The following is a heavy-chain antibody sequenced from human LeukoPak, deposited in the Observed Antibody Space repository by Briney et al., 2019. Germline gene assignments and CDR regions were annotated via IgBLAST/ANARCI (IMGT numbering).Heavy chain of an antibody. J-gene: IGHJ3*02. V-gene: IGHV4-39*07. CDR2: VYYSGST. D-gene: IGHD1-1*01. Sequence: SETLSLTCTVSSGSISSNRYYWGWIRQPPGKGLEWIGRVYYSGSTYYNPSLKSRVTISVDTSKNQFSLKLSSVTAADTAVYYCARELASRWGTGTGGAFDIWGQGTMVTVSS. CDR1: SGSISSNRYY. CDR3: ARELASRWGTGTGGAFDI.